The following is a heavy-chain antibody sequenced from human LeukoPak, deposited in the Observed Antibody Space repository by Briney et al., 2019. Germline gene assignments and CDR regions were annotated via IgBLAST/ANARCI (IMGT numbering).Heavy chain of an antibody. D-gene: IGHD3-9*01. CDR1: GGSISSGGYS. J-gene: IGHJ3*02. CDR2: IYHSGST. V-gene: IGHV4-30-2*01. Sequence: SQTLSLTCAVSGGSISSGGYSWSWIRQPPGKGLEWTGYIYHSGSTYYNPSLKSRVTISVDRSKNQFSLKLSSVTAADTAVYYCARAGYDILTGYYKGAFDIWGQGTMVTVSS. CDR3: ARAGYDILTGYYKGAFDI.